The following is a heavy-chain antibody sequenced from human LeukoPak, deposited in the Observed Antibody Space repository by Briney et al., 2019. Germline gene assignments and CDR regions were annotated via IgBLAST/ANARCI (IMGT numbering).Heavy chain of an antibody. CDR1: GGSISSGDYY. Sequence: PSETLSLTCTVSGGSISSGDYYWSWIRQPPGKGLEWIGYIYYSGSTYYNPSLKSRVTISVDTSKNQFSLKLSSVTAADTAVYYCARDCRRDGYSRYYGMDVWGQGTTVTVSS. CDR3: ARDCRRDGYSRYYGMDV. J-gene: IGHJ6*02. CDR2: IYYSGST. D-gene: IGHD5-24*01. V-gene: IGHV4-30-4*01.